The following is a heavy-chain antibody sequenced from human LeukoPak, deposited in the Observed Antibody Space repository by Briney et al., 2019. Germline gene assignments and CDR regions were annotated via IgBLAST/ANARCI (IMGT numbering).Heavy chain of an antibody. CDR2: ITSSSSYL. V-gene: IGHV3-21*01. CDR3: ARGPLNYYDSDAYSYPLDC. CDR1: GFTFSSFN. Sequence: GGSLSLSCAVSGFTFSSFNMNWVGHAPGEGLEWVSSITSSSSYLYYAAPAKGRFTISRSNAKNSLYLQMNSLRAEDTAVYFCARGPLNYYDSDAYSYPLDCWGQGTLVTVSS. D-gene: IGHD3-22*01. J-gene: IGHJ4*02.